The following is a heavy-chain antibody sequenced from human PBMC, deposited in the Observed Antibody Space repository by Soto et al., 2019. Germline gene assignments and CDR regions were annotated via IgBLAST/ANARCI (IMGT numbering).Heavy chain of an antibody. V-gene: IGHV5-51*01. J-gene: IGHJ3*02. Sequence: PGECLKISCKGSGYSFTSYWIGWVRQMPGKGLEWMGIIYPGDSDTRYSPSFQGQVTISADKSISTAYLQWSSLKASDTAMYYCARQNFLIAAAGYDAFDIWGQGTMVTVSS. D-gene: IGHD6-13*01. CDR1: GYSFTSYW. CDR2: IYPGDSDT. CDR3: ARQNFLIAAAGYDAFDI.